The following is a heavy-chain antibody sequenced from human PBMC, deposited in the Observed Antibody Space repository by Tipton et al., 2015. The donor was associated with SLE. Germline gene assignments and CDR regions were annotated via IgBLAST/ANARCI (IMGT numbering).Heavy chain of an antibody. V-gene: IGHV1-8*01. CDR1: GYTFISYG. D-gene: IGHD2-21*01. J-gene: IGHJ4*02. CDR2: MNPYSHNT. CDR3: ARGGDFDY. Sequence: QSGAEVKKPGASVKVSCTASGYTFISYGINWVRQATGQGLEWMGWMNPYSHNTGYAQRFQGRATMTWSTSMSTAYMELRSLTSEDTAVYYCARGGDFDYWGQGTLVTVSS.